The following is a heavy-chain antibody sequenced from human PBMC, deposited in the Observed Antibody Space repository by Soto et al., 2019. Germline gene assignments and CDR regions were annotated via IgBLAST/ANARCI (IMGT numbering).Heavy chain of an antibody. CDR3: ARGYRGPRDYYGMDV. CDR1: GGSFSGYY. Sequence: SETLSLTCAVYGGSFSGYYWSWIRQPPGKGLEWIGEINHSGSTNYNPSLKSRVTISVDTSKNQFSLQLSSVTAADTAVYYCARGYRGPRDYYGMDVWGQGTTVTVSS. CDR2: INHSGST. J-gene: IGHJ6*02. V-gene: IGHV4-34*01. D-gene: IGHD3-10*01.